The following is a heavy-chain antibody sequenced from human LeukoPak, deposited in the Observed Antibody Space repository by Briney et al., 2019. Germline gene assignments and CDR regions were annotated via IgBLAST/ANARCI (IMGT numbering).Heavy chain of an antibody. V-gene: IGHV1-69*04. CDR3: ASGGPGQIGGLNSYGYVDH. D-gene: IGHD5-18*01. J-gene: IGHJ4*02. Sequence: ASVKVSCKASGGTFSSYAISWVRQAPGQGLEWMGRIIPILGIANYAQKFQGGVTITADKSTSTAYMELSSLRSEDTAVYYCASGGPGQIGGLNSYGYVDHWGQGTLVTVSS. CDR2: IIPILGIA. CDR1: GGTFSSYA.